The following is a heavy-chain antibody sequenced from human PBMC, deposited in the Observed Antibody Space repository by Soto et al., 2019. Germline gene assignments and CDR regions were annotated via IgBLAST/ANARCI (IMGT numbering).Heavy chain of an antibody. V-gene: IGHV4-39*01. Sequence: SETLSLTCTVSGVSISSSVFSRRWVRQPPGKGLEWIGCAYYSGNTYYNPSLKSRVTISVDTSGNQFSLRLNSVTAADTAVYYCTKVSSGWFDPWGQGTLVTVSS. CDR1: GVSISSSVFS. D-gene: IGHD2-8*01. CDR3: TKVSSGWFDP. CDR2: AYYSGNT. J-gene: IGHJ5*02.